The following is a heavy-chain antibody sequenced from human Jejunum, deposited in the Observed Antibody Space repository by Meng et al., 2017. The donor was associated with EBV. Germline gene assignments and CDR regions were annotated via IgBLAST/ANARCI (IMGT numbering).Heavy chain of an antibody. CDR3: IRNWNDDY. CDR1: GFTFSNPW. Sequence: ELPVVASGGGFVPPGGFLRLCCSAPGFTFSNPWMSWVRQAPGKGLELIGRFQHETLYYAAPIKGRFTISRDDSQNTLYLQMNSLKIDDTAVYYCIRNWNDDYWGQGTLVTVSS. J-gene: IGHJ4*02. V-gene: IGHV3-15*01. D-gene: IGHD1-1*01. CDR2: FQHETL.